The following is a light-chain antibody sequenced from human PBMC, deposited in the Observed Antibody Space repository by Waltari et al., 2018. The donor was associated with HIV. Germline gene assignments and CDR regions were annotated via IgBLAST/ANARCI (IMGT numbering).Light chain of an antibody. CDR3: AAWDDSLKVV. J-gene: IGLJ2*01. CDR2: SNN. Sequence: QSVLTQPPSASGPPGQRVTIPCSGSSPNIGSNTVNWYQHLPGTSPQPLIYSNNQRPSGVPDRFSGSKSGTSASLAISGLQFEDEADYYCAAWDDSLKVVFGGGTKLTVL. CDR1: SPNIGSNT. V-gene: IGLV1-44*01.